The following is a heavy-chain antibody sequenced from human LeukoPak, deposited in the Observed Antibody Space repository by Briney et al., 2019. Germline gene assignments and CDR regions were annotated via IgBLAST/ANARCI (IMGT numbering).Heavy chain of an antibody. V-gene: IGHV4-39*01. Sequence: SETLSLTCTVSSGSISSSSYYWGWIRQPPGKGLEWIGSIYYSGSTYYNPSLKSRVTISVDTSKNQFSLKLSSVTAADTAVYYCARSYGSGSYENWFDPWGQGTLVTVSS. CDR1: SGSISSSSYY. J-gene: IGHJ5*02. D-gene: IGHD3-10*01. CDR2: IYYSGST. CDR3: ARSYGSGSYENWFDP.